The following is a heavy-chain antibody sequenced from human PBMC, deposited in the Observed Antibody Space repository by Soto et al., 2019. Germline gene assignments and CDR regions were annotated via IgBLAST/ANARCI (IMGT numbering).Heavy chain of an antibody. CDR1: GFTFSSYV. CDR3: AREGGSSCRCGSFDY. V-gene: IGHV3-30-3*01. CDR2: ISSDGSSK. D-gene: IGHD2-2*01. Sequence: QVQLVESGGGMVQPGRSLRLSCAASGFTFSSYVMHWVRQAPGKGLEWVAAISSDGSSKFYADSVKGRLTISRDNSKNTLYLQMNSLRVEDTALYYGAREGGSSCRCGSFDYWGQGTVVTVSS. J-gene: IGHJ4*02.